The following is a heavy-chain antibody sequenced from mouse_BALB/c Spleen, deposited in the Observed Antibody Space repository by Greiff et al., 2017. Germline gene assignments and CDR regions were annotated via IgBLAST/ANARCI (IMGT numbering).Heavy chain of an antibody. CDR3: TRGTNAFDY. CDR1: GYTFTSYW. Sequence: QVQLQQPGAELVRPGASVKLSCKASGYTFTSYWINWVKQRPGQGLEWIGNIYPSDSYTNYNQKFKDKATLTVDKSSSTAYMQLSSPTSEDSAVYYCTRGTNAFDYWGQGTTLTVSS. CDR2: IYPSDSYT. V-gene: IGHV1-69*02. D-gene: IGHD1-3*01. J-gene: IGHJ2*01.